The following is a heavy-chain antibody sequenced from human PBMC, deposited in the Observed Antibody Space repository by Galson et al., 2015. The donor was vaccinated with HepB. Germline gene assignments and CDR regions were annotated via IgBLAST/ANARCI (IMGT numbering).Heavy chain of an antibody. J-gene: IGHJ4*02. CDR3: AKDRFRVARMVRGVIYY. CDR1: GFNFSSHA. Sequence: SLRHSCADSGFNFSSHAMSWVRQAQGKGLEWVSAISGSGGSTYYADSVKGRFTISRDNSKNTLYLQMNRLRAEDTAVYYCAKDRFRVARMVRGVIYYCGQGTLVTVSS. V-gene: IGHV3-23*01. CDR2: ISGSGGST. D-gene: IGHD3-10*01.